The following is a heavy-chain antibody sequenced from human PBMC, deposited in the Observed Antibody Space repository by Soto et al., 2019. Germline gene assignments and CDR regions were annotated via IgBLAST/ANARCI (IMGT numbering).Heavy chain of an antibody. CDR3: ARHIAVAGTRGFDY. J-gene: IGHJ4*02. Sequence: QVHLQESGPGLVEPSETLSLTCAVSGASVSETYWWSWVRQAPGKGLEWIGEISHRGTPHFNPSLWSRVTMSTDTSRNQLSLTLMSVTAADSASYYCARHIAVAGTRGFDYWGQGTLVTVSS. D-gene: IGHD6-19*01. V-gene: IGHV4-4*02. CDR1: GASVSETYW. CDR2: ISHRGTP.